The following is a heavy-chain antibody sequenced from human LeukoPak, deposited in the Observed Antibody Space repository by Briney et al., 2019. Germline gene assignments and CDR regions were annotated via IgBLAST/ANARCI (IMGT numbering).Heavy chain of an antibody. Sequence: SETLSLTCTVSGGSISSYYWSWIRQPPGKGLECIAYISDIGSINYNPSLKRRVTISLDTSKNQFSLKLSAVTAADTAVYYCAGHHPRNTVDFWGQGTLVTVSS. D-gene: IGHD2/OR15-2a*01. CDR1: GGSISSYY. V-gene: IGHV4-59*08. CDR3: AGHHPRNTVDF. CDR2: ISDIGSI. J-gene: IGHJ4*02.